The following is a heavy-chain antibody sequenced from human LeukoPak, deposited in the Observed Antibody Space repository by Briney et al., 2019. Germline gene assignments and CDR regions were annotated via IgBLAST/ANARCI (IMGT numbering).Heavy chain of an antibody. D-gene: IGHD5-12*01. V-gene: IGHV1-18*01. Sequence: GASVKVSCKASGYTFTSYGISWVRQAPGQGLEWMGWINAYNGNTNYAQKLQGRVTMTTDTSTSTAYMELRSLRSDDTAVYYCARSYARGLRSGYAFDYWGQGTLVTVSS. CDR1: GYTFTSYG. CDR3: ARSYARGLRSGYAFDY. CDR2: INAYNGNT. J-gene: IGHJ4*02.